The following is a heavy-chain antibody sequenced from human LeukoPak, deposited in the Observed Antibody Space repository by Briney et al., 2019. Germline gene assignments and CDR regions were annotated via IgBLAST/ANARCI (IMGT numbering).Heavy chain of an antibody. CDR3: ARDRVVAVAGTWDAFDI. J-gene: IGHJ3*02. V-gene: IGHV3-11*01. Sequence: GGSLRLSCAASGFTFSDYYMSWIRQAPGKGLEWVSYISSSGSTIYYADSVKGRFTISRDNAKNSLYLQMNSLRAEDTAVYYCARDRVVAVAGTWDAFDIWGQGTMVTVSS. CDR1: GFTFSDYY. CDR2: ISSSGSTI. D-gene: IGHD6-19*01.